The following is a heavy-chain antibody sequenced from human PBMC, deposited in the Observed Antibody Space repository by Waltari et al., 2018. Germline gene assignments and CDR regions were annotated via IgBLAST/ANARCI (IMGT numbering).Heavy chain of an antibody. Sequence: QVQLVQSGAEVKKPGASVKVSCKASGYTFTSYYMHWVRQAPGQGLEWMGIINPSGGSTSYAQKFQGRVTMTRDTSTSTVYMELSSLRSEDTAVYYCARGHSVVIAIQYYFDYWGQGTLVTVSS. V-gene: IGHV1-46*01. CDR3: ARGHSVVIAIQYYFDY. CDR2: INPSGGST. D-gene: IGHD2-21*01. CDR1: GYTFTSYY. J-gene: IGHJ4*02.